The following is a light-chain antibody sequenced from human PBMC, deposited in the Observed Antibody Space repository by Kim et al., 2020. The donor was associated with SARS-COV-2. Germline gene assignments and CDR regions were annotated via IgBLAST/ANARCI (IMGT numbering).Light chain of an antibody. J-gene: IGLJ3*02. CDR2: RNN. Sequence: QTATLTCIGTSNSVGDQGAAWLQQHQGHPPNLLFYRNNNRPSGISERLSASRSGNTDSLTITALQPEDEADYYCSAWDSSLSAWVLGGGTQLTVL. V-gene: IGLV10-54*01. CDR1: SNSVGDQG. CDR3: SAWDSSLSAWV.